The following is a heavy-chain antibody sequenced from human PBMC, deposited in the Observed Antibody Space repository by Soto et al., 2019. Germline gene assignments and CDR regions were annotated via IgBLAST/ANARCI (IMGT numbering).Heavy chain of an antibody. CDR3: AKEAGRGPRYYFDS. V-gene: IGHV3-23*01. D-gene: IGHD1-20*01. CDR2: IFNNGATT. Sequence: EGQLSESGGGVAQPGGSLRLSCAASGFSFSSYAMAWVRQAPGKGLEWVSSIFNNGATTYYADSVRGRFTISRVNAKNTVYLQMNSLTAGDTAVYFWAKEAGRGPRYYFDSWGQGTLVTVSS. J-gene: IGHJ4*02. CDR1: GFSFSSYA.